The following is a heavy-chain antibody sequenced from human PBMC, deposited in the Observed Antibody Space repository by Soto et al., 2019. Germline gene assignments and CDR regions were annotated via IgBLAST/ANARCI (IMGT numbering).Heavy chain of an antibody. D-gene: IGHD6-6*01. Sequence: AGPHRLSYSGAGFTFSSYSMHWVRQAPGKGLEYASAISSNGGSTYYADSVKGRFTISRDNSKKTLYLQMTSLRVEDTAVYYCVKGKYSSSGLLDWFDPWGQGTVVTSPQ. V-gene: IGHV3-64D*06. CDR3: VKGKYSSSGLLDWFDP. CDR1: GFTFSSYS. CDR2: ISSNGGST. J-gene: IGHJ5*01.